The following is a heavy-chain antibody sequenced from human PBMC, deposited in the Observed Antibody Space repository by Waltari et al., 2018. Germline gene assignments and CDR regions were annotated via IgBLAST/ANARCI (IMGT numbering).Heavy chain of an antibody. V-gene: IGHV3-21*01. Sequence: EVQLVESGGGMVKPGGSLRLSCAASGFTFSSNSMNWVRQAPGKGLDCVSSISSSSSYISYADSVKGLFTISRDNAKNSLYLQMNSLRAEDTAVYYCARYGTSIAPAWGQGTLVTVSS. CDR3: ARYGTSIAPA. CDR2: ISSSSSYI. D-gene: IGHD6-6*01. CDR1: GFTFSSNS. J-gene: IGHJ5*02.